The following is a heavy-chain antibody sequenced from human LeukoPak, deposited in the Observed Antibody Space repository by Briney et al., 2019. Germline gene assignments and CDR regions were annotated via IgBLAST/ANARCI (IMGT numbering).Heavy chain of an antibody. D-gene: IGHD1-26*01. CDR3: ARHQHVGAIAFDY. Sequence: SETLSLTCTVSGGSISSYYWSWIRLPPGKGLEWVGYIYCSGSATYNPSLKSRVTLSVDTSKKQVSLKLSSVTASDTAVYYCARHQHVGAIAFDYWGQGTLVTVSS. CDR2: IYCSGSA. V-gene: IGHV4-59*08. CDR1: GGSISSYY. J-gene: IGHJ4*02.